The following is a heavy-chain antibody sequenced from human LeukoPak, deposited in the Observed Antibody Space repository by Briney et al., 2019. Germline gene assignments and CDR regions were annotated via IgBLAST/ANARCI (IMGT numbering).Heavy chain of an antibody. Sequence: GASVKVSCRAWGYTFTSCYIDWVRQAPGQGLEGMGIINPSGGRTTYAQKFQGRANMHRDTSTSTVYMEMSGLRSEDTAVYYCRREGAYDVRKPGGDYWGQGTLVTVSS. CDR2: INPSGGRT. J-gene: IGHJ4*02. D-gene: IGHD3-16*01. CDR1: GYTFTSCY. V-gene: IGHV1-46*01. CDR3: RREGAYDVRKPGGDY.